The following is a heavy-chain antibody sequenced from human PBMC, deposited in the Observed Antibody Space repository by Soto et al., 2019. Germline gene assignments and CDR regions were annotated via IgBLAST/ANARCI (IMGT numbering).Heavy chain of an antibody. CDR1: GYTFTSYG. V-gene: IGHV1-18*01. J-gene: IGHJ5*02. Sequence: QVQLVQSGAEVKKPGASVKVSCKASGYTFTSYGISWGRQAPGQGLEWMGWISAYDGNTNYAQKLQGRVTMTTDTSTSTADMDLRSLRSDDTAVYYCARHNSQWPNWFDPWGQGTLVTVSS. CDR2: ISAYDGNT. CDR3: ARHNSQWPNWFDP. D-gene: IGHD1-1*01.